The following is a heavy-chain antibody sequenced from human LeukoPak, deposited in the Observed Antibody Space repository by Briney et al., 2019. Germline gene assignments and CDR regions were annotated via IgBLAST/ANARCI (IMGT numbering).Heavy chain of an antibody. D-gene: IGHD2-21*02. CDR2: ISGSGGST. CDR3: AKAQHNPYCGGDCYSGLDY. J-gene: IGHJ4*02. Sequence: GGSLRLSCAASGFTFSSYAMSWVRQAPGKGLEWVSAISGSGGSTYYADSVKGRFTVPSDNSKNTLYLQMNSLRAEDTAVYYCAKAQHNPYCGGDCYSGLDYWGQGTLVTVSS. CDR1: GFTFSSYA. V-gene: IGHV3-23*01.